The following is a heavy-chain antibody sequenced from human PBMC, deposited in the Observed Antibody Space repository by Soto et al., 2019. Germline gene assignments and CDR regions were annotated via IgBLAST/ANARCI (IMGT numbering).Heavy chain of an antibody. D-gene: IGHD6-19*01. Sequence: SLRLSCAASGFTFNTYGMHWVRQAPGKGLEWVAVISYDGSKNNYADSVKGRFIISRDNSKNTLYLQMNSLRAEDTAVYYCANSGEYSSGWYRGYLDYWGQGTLVTVSS. V-gene: IGHV3-30*18. J-gene: IGHJ4*02. CDR1: GFTFNTYG. CDR2: ISYDGSKN. CDR3: ANSGEYSSGWYRGYLDY.